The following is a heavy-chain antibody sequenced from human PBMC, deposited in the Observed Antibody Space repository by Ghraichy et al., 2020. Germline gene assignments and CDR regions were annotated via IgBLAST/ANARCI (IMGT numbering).Heavy chain of an antibody. CDR2: IYYSGST. J-gene: IGHJ4*02. Sequence: SETLSLTCTVSGGSISSDGYYWSWIRQHPGKGLEWIGCIYYSGSTYYNPSLKSRVTISVVTSKNQFSLKLSSVTAADTAVYYCARITGSDFDSWGQGTLGTVSS. V-gene: IGHV4-31*03. CDR3: ARITGSDFDS. D-gene: IGHD1-14*01. CDR1: GGSISSDGYY.